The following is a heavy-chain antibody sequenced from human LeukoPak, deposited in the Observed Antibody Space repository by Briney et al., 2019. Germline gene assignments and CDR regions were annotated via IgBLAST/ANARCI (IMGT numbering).Heavy chain of an antibody. CDR3: AMGFWYEEYFQH. Sequence: SETLSLTCTVSGGSISGYYWSWIRQPPGKGLEWIGYIYYSGSTNYNPSLKSRITISVDTSKNQFSLRLSSVTAADTAVYFCAMGFWYEEYFQHWGQGSLVIVSS. J-gene: IGHJ1*01. CDR2: IYYSGST. D-gene: IGHD6-13*01. CDR1: GGSISGYY. V-gene: IGHV4-59*01.